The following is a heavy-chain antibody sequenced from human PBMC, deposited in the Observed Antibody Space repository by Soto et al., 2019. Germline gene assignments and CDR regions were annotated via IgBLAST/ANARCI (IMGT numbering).Heavy chain of an antibody. CDR3: AREHNDYVGYKVAFPTPIDY. CDR1: GFTFSSYI. CDR2: ISSSSSYI. D-gene: IGHD4-17*01. V-gene: IGHV3-21*01. Sequence: PGGSLRLSCAASGFTFSSYIMNWVRQAPGKGLEWVSSISSSSSYIYYADSVKGRFTISRDNAKNSLYLQMNSLRAEDTAVYYCAREHNDYVGYKVAFPTPIDYWGQGTLVTVSS. J-gene: IGHJ4*02.